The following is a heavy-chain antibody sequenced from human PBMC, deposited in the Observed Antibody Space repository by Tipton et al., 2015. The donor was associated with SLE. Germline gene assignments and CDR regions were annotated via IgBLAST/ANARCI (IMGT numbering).Heavy chain of an antibody. CDR3: ARVPYCSGGSCYPTDDY. D-gene: IGHD2-15*01. CDR2: MNPNSGNT. Sequence: QLVQSGAEVKKPGASVKVSCKASGYTFTSYDINWVRQATGQGLEWMGWMNPNSGNTGYAQKFQGRVTMTRNTSISTAYMELSSLRSEDTAVYYCARVPYCSGGSCYPTDDYWGQGTLVPVSS. CDR1: GYTFTSYD. V-gene: IGHV1-8*01. J-gene: IGHJ4*02.